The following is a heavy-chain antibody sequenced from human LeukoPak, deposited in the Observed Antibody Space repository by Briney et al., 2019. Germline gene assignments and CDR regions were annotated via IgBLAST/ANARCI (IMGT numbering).Heavy chain of an antibody. V-gene: IGHV4-59*08. Sequence: PSETLSLTCTVSGGSISSYYWSWIRQPPGKGLEWIGYIYYSGSTNYNPSLKSRVAISVDTSKNQFSLKLSSVTAADTAVYYCARLRSGYCSSTSCHGYYYYYYGMDVWGQGTTVTVSS. CDR3: ARLRSGYCSSTSCHGYYYYYYGMDV. J-gene: IGHJ6*02. CDR2: IYYSGST. CDR1: GGSISSYY. D-gene: IGHD2-2*03.